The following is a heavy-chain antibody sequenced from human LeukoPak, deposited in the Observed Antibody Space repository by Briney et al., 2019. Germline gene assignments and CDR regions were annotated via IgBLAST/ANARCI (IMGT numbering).Heavy chain of an antibody. D-gene: IGHD6-19*01. Sequence: GGSPRLSCAASGFSVSSNYMSWVRQAPGKGLEWVSVIYSDGGTYYADSVKGRFTISRDNSKNTLYLQMNSLRAEDTAVYYCAGDGIAMADRWAGFDYWGQGTLVTVSS. CDR1: GFSVSSNY. J-gene: IGHJ4*02. CDR3: AGDGIAMADRWAGFDY. CDR2: IYSDGGT. V-gene: IGHV3-53*01.